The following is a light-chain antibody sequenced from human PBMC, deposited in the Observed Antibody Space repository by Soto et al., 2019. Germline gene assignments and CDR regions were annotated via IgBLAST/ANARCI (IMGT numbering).Light chain of an antibody. J-gene: IGKJ1*01. CDR3: QQYNSYPWT. CDR1: QSISSW. Sequence: DIHMTQSPSTLSASVGDRVTITCRASQSISSWLAWYQQKPGTAPKLLIYKASSLESGVPSRFSGSGSGTEFTLTISSLQPDDFATYYCQQYNSYPWTFGQGTKVEIK. V-gene: IGKV1-5*03. CDR2: KAS.